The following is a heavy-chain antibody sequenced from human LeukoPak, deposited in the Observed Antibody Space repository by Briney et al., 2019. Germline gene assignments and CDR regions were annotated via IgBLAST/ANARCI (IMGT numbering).Heavy chain of an antibody. V-gene: IGHV1-2*02. CDR1: GYTFTGYY. D-gene: IGHD6-19*01. J-gene: IGHJ5*02. CDR2: INPNSGGT. Sequence: ASVKVSCKASGYTFTGYYMHWVRQAPGQGLEWMGWINPNSGGTNYAQKFQGRVTMTRDTSISTAYMELSRLRSDDTAVYYCARGESSGWINRFDPWGQGTLVTVSS. CDR3: ARGESSGWINRFDP.